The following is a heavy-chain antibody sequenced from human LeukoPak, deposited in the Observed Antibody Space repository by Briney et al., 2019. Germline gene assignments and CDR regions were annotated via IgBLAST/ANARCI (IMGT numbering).Heavy chain of an antibody. CDR1: GLIYSSYA. J-gene: IGHJ5*02. CDR3: ARAATNWFDP. CDR2: ITASGDRT. V-gene: IGHV3-23*01. D-gene: IGHD5-24*01. Sequence: GGSLRLSCDASGLIYSSYAMSWVRQAPGKGLEWVSSITASGDRTFYGDSVSGRFTVSRDNSKNTLYLQMNSLRPEDTAVYFCARAATNWFDPWGQGALVTVSS.